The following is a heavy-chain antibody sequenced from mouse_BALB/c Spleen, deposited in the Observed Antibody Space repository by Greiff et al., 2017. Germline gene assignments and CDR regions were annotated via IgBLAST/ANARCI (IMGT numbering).Heavy chain of an antibody. V-gene: IGHV1-69*01. CDR3: ARDYYGSSRYYYAMDY. CDR1: GYTFTDYW. D-gene: IGHD1-1*01. J-gene: IGHJ4*01. Sequence: QVQLKQPGAELVMPGASVKMSCKASGYTFTDYWMHWVKQRPGQGLEWIGAIDTSDSYTSYNQKFKGKATLTVDESSSTAYMQLSSLTSEDSAVYYCARDYYGSSRYYYAMDYWGQGTSVTVSS. CDR2: IDTSDSYT.